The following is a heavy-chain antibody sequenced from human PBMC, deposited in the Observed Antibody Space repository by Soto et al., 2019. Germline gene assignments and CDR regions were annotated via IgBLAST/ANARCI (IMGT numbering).Heavy chain of an antibody. CDR2: ISAYNGNT. Sequence: ASVKVSCKASGYTFTSYGISWVRQAPGQGLEWMGWISAYNGNTNYAQKLQGRVTMTTDTSTSTAYMELRSLRSDDTAVYYCVRDAYPHDYDFWSGYYPALNWFDPWGQGTLVTVSS. CDR3: VRDAYPHDYDFWSGYYPALNWFDP. D-gene: IGHD3-3*01. J-gene: IGHJ5*02. V-gene: IGHV1-18*01. CDR1: GYTFTSYG.